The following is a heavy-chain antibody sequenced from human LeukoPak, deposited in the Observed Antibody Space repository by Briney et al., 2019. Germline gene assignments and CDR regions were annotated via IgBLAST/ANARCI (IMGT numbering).Heavy chain of an antibody. J-gene: IGHJ4*02. CDR3: AREGLYYYGSGSYPFDY. D-gene: IGHD3-10*01. CDR2: ISAYNGNT. CDR1: GYTFTSYD. Sequence: ASVKVSCKASGYTFTSYDISWVRQGPGQGLEWMGWISAYNGNTDYAQKLQGRVTMTTDTSTSTAYMELRSLRSDDTAVYYCAREGLYYYGSGSYPFDYWGQGTLVTVSS. V-gene: IGHV1-18*01.